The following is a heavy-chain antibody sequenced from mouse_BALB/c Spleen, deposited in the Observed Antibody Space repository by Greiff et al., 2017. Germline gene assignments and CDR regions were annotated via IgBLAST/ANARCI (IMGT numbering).Heavy chain of an antibody. CDR1: SYTFTDYA. CDR2: ISTYYGNT. J-gene: IGHJ4*01. CDR3: ARGQDDGAMDY. Sequence: VQLQQSGPELVRPGVSVKISCKGSSYTFTDYAMHWVKQSHAKSLEWIGVISTYYGNTNYNQKFKGKATMTVDKSSSTAYMELARLTSEDSAVYYCARGQDDGAMDYWGQGTSVTVSS. V-gene: IGHV1-67*01. D-gene: IGHD2-12*01.